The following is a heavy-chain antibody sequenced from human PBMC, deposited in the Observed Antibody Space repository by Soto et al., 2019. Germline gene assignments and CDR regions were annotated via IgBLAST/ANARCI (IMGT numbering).Heavy chain of an antibody. D-gene: IGHD3-22*01. V-gene: IGHV3-23*01. CDR1: GFTFSSYA. CDR3: AKDPAGGSSALPVY. J-gene: IGHJ4*02. Sequence: GGSLRLSCAASGFTFSSYAMSWVRQAPGKGLEWVSAISGSGGSTYYADSVKGRFTISRDNSKNTLYLQMNSLRAEDTAVYYCAKDPAGGSSALPVYWGQGTLVTVSS. CDR2: ISGSGGST.